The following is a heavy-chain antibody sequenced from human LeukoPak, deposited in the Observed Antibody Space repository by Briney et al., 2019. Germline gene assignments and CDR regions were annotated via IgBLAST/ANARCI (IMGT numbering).Heavy chain of an antibody. V-gene: IGHV3-33*01. CDR1: GFTFSSYG. Sequence: GGSLRLSCAASGFTFSSYGMHWVRQAPGKGLEWVAVIWYDGSNKYYADSVKGRFTISRDNSKNTLYLQMNSLRAEDTAVYYCARDQAGYDILTGYSSSYGMDVWGQGTTVTVSS. J-gene: IGHJ6*02. CDR3: ARDQAGYDILTGYSSSYGMDV. D-gene: IGHD3-9*01. CDR2: IWYDGSNK.